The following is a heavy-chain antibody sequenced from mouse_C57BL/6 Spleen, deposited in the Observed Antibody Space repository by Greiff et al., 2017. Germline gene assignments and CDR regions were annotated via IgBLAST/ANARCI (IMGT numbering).Heavy chain of an antibody. V-gene: IGHV1-5*01. D-gene: IGHD1-1*01. CDR1: GYTFTSYW. CDR2: IYPGNSDT. CDR3: TRGDYYGLYYFDY. Sequence: DVQLQESGTVLARPGASVKMSCKTSGYTFTSYWMHWVKQRPGQGLEWIGAIYPGNSDTSYNQKFKGKAKLTAVTSASTAYMELSSLTNEDSAVYYCTRGDYYGLYYFDYWGQGTTLTVSS. J-gene: IGHJ2*01.